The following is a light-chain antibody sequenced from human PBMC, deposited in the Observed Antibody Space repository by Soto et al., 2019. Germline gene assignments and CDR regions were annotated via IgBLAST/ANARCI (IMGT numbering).Light chain of an antibody. CDR1: QTVLYSSNNKKY. CDR3: QQYSTTPIT. V-gene: IGKV4-1*01. CDR2: WAS. J-gene: IGKJ5*01. Sequence: DIVMTQSPDSLAVSLGERATINCKSSQTVLYSSNNKKYLAWYQQKPGQPPKLLIYWASTRESGVPDRFSGSGSGTDFTLTISSLQAEDVEIYSCQQYSTTPITFGQGTRLEIK.